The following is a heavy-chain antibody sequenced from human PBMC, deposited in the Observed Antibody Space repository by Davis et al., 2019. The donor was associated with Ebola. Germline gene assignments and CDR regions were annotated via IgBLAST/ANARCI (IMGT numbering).Heavy chain of an antibody. J-gene: IGHJ5*02. CDR3: ARALGTYDFWSGYPSVVWFDP. D-gene: IGHD3-3*01. CDR2: INHSGST. CDR1: GGSFSGYY. V-gene: IGHV4-34*01. Sequence: MPGGSLRLSCAVYGGSFSGYYWSWIRQPPGKGLEWIGEINHSGSTNYNPSLKSRVTISVDTSKNQFSLKLSSVTAADTAVYYCARALGTYDFWSGYPSVVWFDPWGQGTLVTVSS.